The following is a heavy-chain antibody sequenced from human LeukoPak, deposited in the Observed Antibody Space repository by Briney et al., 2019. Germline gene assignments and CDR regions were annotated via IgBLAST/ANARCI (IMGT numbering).Heavy chain of an antibody. CDR3: AREDRWLVRGTFDY. CDR1: GGSISSGSYY. J-gene: IGHJ4*02. D-gene: IGHD6-19*01. CDR2: IYTSGST. Sequence: SETLSLTCTVSGGSISSGSYYWSWIRQPAGKGLEWIGRIYTSGSTNYNPSLKSRVTISVDTSKNQFSLKLSSVTAADTAVYYCAREDRWLVRGTFDYWGQGTLVTVSS. V-gene: IGHV4-61*02.